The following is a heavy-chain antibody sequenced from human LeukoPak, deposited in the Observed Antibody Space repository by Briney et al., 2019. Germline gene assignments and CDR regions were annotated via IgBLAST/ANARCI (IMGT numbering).Heavy chain of an antibody. CDR3: AREISYYDSSGYYPMDV. D-gene: IGHD3-22*01. Sequence: GGSLRLSCAASGFTFSSYAMSWVRQAPGKGLEWVSAISGSGGSTYYADSVKGRFTISRDNSKNTLYLQMNSLRAEDTAVYYCAREISYYDSSGYYPMDVWGKGTTVTVSS. CDR1: GFTFSSYA. V-gene: IGHV3-23*01. CDR2: ISGSGGST. J-gene: IGHJ6*04.